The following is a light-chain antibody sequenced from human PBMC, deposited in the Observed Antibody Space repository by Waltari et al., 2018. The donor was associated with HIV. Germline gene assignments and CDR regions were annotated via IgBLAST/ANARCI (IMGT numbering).Light chain of an antibody. Sequence: QSMLTQPPSVSGAPGQRVTISCTGSSSTIGAAYDVHWYQQITGTAPKLLISGNKNRPSGVPDRFSASKSGTSASLTISGLQAEDEADYFCQSYDISLSASVVFGGGTRLTVL. CDR3: QSYDISLSASVV. CDR2: GNK. CDR1: SSTIGAAYD. V-gene: IGLV1-40*01. J-gene: IGLJ2*01.